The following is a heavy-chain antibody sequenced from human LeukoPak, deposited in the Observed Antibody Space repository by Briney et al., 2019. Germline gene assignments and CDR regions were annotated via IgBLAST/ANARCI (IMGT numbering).Heavy chain of an antibody. J-gene: IGHJ5*02. CDR2: IYYSGNT. Sequence: SETLSLTCTVSGGSISSGGYYWSWIRQHPGKGLEWIGYIYYSGNTYYNPSLKGRVTISVDTSKNQFSLKLSSVTAADTAVYYCARTKHSGYCSGGSCYSSSLFDPWGQGTLVTVSS. CDR1: GGSISSGGYY. D-gene: IGHD2-15*01. V-gene: IGHV4-31*03. CDR3: ARTKHSGYCSGGSCYSSSLFDP.